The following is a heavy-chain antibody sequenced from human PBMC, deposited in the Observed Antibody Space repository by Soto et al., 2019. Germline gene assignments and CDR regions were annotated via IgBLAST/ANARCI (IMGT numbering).Heavy chain of an antibody. D-gene: IGHD2-2*01. J-gene: IGHJ6*02. CDR1: GGSISSGSYS. CDR3: VRLRGYGITTGCHGSYAMDG. V-gene: IGHV4-39*01. Sequence: PSETLSLTCSVSGGSISSGSYSWGWIRQPPGKGLEWIGTIYYIGNPYYTPSLKSRLTISVDTSKNQLSLKLSSVTAADTAVYYCVRLRGYGITTGCHGSYAMDGWGQGTAVTFSS. CDR2: IYYIGNP.